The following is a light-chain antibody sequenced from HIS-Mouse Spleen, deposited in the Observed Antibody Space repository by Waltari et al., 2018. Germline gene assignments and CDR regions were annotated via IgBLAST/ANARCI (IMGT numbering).Light chain of an antibody. CDR2: AAS. V-gene: IGKV1-8*01. Sequence: AIRMTQSPSSFSASTGDRVTITCRASQGISSYLAWYQQKPGKAPKLLIYAASTLQSGVPSRFSGSRSGTDFTLTISGLQSEDFATYYCQQYYSYLPITFGQGTRLEIK. J-gene: IGKJ5*01. CDR3: QQYYSYLPIT. CDR1: QGISSY.